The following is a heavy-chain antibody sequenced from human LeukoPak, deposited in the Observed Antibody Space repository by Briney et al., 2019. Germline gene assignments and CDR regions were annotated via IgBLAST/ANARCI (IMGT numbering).Heavy chain of an antibody. Sequence: GGSLRLSCAASGLIFSGYWMSWVRQAPGKGLEWVASIKQDGTEKYYVDSVKGRFTISRDNAENSLYLQLSSLRAEDTAVYYCARDYYGDLYFDYWGQGTLVTVSS. V-gene: IGHV3-7*01. CDR3: ARDYYGDLYFDY. D-gene: IGHD4-17*01. CDR2: IKQDGTEK. CDR1: GLIFSGYW. J-gene: IGHJ4*02.